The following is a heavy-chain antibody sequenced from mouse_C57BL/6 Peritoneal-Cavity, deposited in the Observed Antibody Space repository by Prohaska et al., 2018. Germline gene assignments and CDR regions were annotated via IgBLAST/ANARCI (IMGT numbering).Heavy chain of an antibody. J-gene: IGHJ1*03. CDR3: ARKYAGYLDV. D-gene: IGHD5-1-1*01. V-gene: IGHV1-80*01. CDR2: IYPGDGDT. CDR1: GYSFSSYW. Sequence: LLHLSPAQLVKPLASMKISCKPSGYSFSSYWMNWVKQRPGKGLEWIGQIYPGDGDTNYNGKFKGKATLTADKSSRTDDMQLSSVTSEETAVDFCARKYAGYLDVWGTGTTVT.